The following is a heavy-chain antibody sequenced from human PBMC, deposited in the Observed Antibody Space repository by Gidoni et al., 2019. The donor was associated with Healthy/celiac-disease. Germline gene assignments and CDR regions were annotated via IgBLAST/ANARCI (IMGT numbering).Heavy chain of an antibody. CDR1: GGSISSYF. Sequence: QVQLQESGPGLVKPSETLSLTCTVPGGSISSYFWSWIRQPPGKGLEWIGYIYYSGSTNYNPSLKSRVTISVDTSKNQFSLKLSSVTAADTAVYYCARDKSDCSGGSCYASGWFDPWGQGTLVTVSS. D-gene: IGHD2-15*01. J-gene: IGHJ5*02. CDR2: IYYSGST. CDR3: ARDKSDCSGGSCYASGWFDP. V-gene: IGHV4-59*01.